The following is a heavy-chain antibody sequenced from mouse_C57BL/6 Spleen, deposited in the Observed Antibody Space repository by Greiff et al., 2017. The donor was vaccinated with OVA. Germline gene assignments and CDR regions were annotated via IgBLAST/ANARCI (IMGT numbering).Heavy chain of an antibody. V-gene: IGHV5-4*01. CDR3: ARDPYDYDVDYAMDY. CDR2: ISDGGSYT. J-gene: IGHJ4*01. CDR1: GFTFSSYA. D-gene: IGHD2-4*01. Sequence: DVKLVESGGGLVKPGGSLKLSCAASGFTFSSYAMSWVRQTPEKRLEWVATISDGGSYTYYPDNVKGRFTISRDNAKNNLYLQMSHLKSEDTAMYYCARDPYDYDVDYAMDYWSQGTSVTVSS.